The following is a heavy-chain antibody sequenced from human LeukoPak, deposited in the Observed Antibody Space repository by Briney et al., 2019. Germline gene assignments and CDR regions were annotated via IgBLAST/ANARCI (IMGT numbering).Heavy chain of an antibody. D-gene: IGHD3-3*01. Sequence: ASVKVSCTASGYPFTTHDITWVRQAPGQGLQWLGWINPNSGNTDYAQKFQDRVFMTTDSSINTAYLELRSLKSEDTAVYYCARGVPTLWNGYFTEFDHWGQGTLVTVSS. J-gene: IGHJ4*02. CDR2: INPNSGNT. CDR1: GYPFTTHD. CDR3: ARGVPTLWNGYFTEFDH. V-gene: IGHV1-8*01.